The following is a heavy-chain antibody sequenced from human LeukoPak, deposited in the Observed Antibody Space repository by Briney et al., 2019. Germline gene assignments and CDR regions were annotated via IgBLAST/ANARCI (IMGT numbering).Heavy chain of an antibody. V-gene: IGHV3-7*05. Sequence: GGSLRLSCVASGFTFSNYWMTWVRQAPGKGLEWVATMHEDGSEKYYLNSVKGRFTISRDNAKNSLYLQMNSLRADDTAIYYCVRDGSGYDYWGQGTLVTVSS. D-gene: IGHD6-19*01. CDR1: GFTFSNYW. CDR2: MHEDGSEK. J-gene: IGHJ4*02. CDR3: VRDGSGYDY.